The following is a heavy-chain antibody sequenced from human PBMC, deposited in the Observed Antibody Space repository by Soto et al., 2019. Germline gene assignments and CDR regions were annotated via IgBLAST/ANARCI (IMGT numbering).Heavy chain of an antibody. D-gene: IGHD3-10*01. V-gene: IGHV4-30-4*01. CDR3: ARRNYGSGSYYY. CDR1: GGSIRSGDNY. J-gene: IGHJ4*02. CDR2: IYHNGNT. Sequence: PSENPVLTCTVSGGSIRSGDNYWSWIRQPPGKGLEWIGYIYHNGNTYYNPSLKSRVTMSVDTSKNQFSLKLSSVTAADTAVYYCARRNYGSGSYYYWGQGILVTVSS.